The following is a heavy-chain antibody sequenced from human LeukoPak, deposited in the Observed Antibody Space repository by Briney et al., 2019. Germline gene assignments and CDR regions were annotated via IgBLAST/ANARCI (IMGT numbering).Heavy chain of an antibody. D-gene: IGHD4-17*01. V-gene: IGHV3-23*01. CDR3: VRISYGDYVVDY. CDR1: GFSFSSYA. J-gene: IGHJ4*02. CDR2: ISGSGGST. Sequence: GGSLRLSCAASGFSFSSYAMNWVRQAPGKGLEWVSTISGSGGSTYYADSVKGRFTISRDNSKNTLYLQMNSLRAEDTAVYYCVRISYGDYVVDYWGQGTLVTVSS.